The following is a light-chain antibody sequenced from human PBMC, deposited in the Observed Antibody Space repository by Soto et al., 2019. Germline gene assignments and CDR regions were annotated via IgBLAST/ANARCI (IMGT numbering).Light chain of an antibody. J-gene: IGLJ1*01. Sequence: QSVLTQPASVSGSPGQSIAISCTGTFSDVGGYDYVSWYQQHPDKAPKLMIYEVTKRPSGVSNRLSGSKSGNTASLTISGLQPEDEADYYCSSHTSGSTRVFGSGTKATVL. CDR2: EVT. CDR1: FSDVGGYDY. CDR3: SSHTSGSTRV. V-gene: IGLV2-14*01.